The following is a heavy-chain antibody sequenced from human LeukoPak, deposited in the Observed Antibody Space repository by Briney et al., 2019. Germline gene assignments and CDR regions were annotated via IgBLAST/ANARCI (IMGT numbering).Heavy chain of an antibody. CDR1: AYTFTSYG. CDR3: ARGRGFGDSRPRVFDY. V-gene: IGHV1-8*02. D-gene: IGHD3-10*01. CDR2: MNPNGGNT. Sequence: GASVKVSCKASAYTFTSYGISWVRQATGQGLEWMGWMNPNGGNTGYAQKFQGRVTMTRNTSISTAYMELNSPRSEDTAVYFCARGRGFGDSRPRVFDYWGQGTLVTVSS. J-gene: IGHJ4*02.